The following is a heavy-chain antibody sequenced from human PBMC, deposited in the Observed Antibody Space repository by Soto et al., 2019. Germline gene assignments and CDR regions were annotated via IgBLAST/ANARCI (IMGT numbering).Heavy chain of an antibody. Sequence: GGSLRLSCAASGFTFGNYWMHWVRQAPGKGLVWVSRISGDGTSISYADSVKGRFTISRDNAKNTLHLQMSSLRAEDTAVYYCSRGAYEFDFWGQGTVVTVSS. J-gene: IGHJ4*02. CDR1: GFTFGNYW. CDR3: SRGAYEFDF. D-gene: IGHD5-12*01. V-gene: IGHV3-74*01. CDR2: ISGDGTSI.